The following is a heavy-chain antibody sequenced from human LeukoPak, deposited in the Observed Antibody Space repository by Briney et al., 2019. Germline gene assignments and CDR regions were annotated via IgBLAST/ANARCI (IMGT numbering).Heavy chain of an antibody. CDR1: GYTFTSYY. J-gene: IGHJ4*02. D-gene: IGHD3-10*01. V-gene: IGHV1-46*01. CDR3: ARSLGGSGSY. CDR2: INPSGGST. Sequence: ASVKVSCKASGYTFTSYYMHWVRQAPGQGLEWMGIINPSGGSTSYAQKFQGRVTITRDTSASTAYMELSSLRSEDTAVYYCARSLGGSGSYWGQGTLVTVSS.